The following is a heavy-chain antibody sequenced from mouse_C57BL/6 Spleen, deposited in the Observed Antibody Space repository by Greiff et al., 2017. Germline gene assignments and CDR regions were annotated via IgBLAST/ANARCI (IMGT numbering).Heavy chain of an antibody. D-gene: IGHD1-1*01. J-gene: IGHJ4*01. V-gene: IGHV14-2*01. CDR1: GFNIKDYY. CDR3: ARRTTVVANDAMDY. Sequence: VQLQQSGAELVKPGASVKLSCTASGFNIKDYYMHWVKQRTEQGLEWIGRIDPEDGEPKYAPKFQGKATITADTSSNTAYLQLSSLTSEDTAVYYCARRTTVVANDAMDYWGQGPSVPVSS. CDR2: IDPEDGEP.